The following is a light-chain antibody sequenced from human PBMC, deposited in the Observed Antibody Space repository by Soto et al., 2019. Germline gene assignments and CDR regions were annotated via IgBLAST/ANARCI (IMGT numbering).Light chain of an antibody. CDR3: TSYTTSSTRV. V-gene: IGLV2-14*01. Sequence: QSALTQTASVSGSPGQSITISCTGTSSDVGGYNYVSWYQHHPGKAPKVMIYEVSNRPSGVSNRFSGSKSGNTASLTISGLQAEDEADYYCTSYTTSSTRVFGGGTKLTVL. J-gene: IGLJ3*02. CDR1: SSDVGGYNY. CDR2: EVS.